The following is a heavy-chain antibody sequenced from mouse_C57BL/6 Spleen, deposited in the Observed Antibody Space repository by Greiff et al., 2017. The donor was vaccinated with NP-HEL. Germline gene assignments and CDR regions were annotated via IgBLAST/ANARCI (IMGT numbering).Heavy chain of an antibody. CDR3: ARHNYDGSWFAY. CDR1: GYSFTGYF. V-gene: IGHV1-20*01. J-gene: IGHJ3*01. D-gene: IGHD2-12*01. CDR2: INPYNGDP. Sequence: VQLKESGPELVKPGDSVKISCKASGYSFTGYFMNWVMQSHGKSLEWIGRINPYNGDPFYNQKFKGKATLTVDKSSSTAHMELRSLTSEDSAVDYYARHNYDGSWFAYWGQGTLVTVSA.